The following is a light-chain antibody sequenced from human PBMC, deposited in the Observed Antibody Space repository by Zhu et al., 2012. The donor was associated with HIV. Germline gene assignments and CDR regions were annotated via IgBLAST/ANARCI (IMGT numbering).Light chain of an antibody. Sequence: ETVMTQSPATLSVSPGERATLSCRASQSVSSNLAWYQKKPGQAPRPLIYGASTRPPGIPARFSGSGSGTEFTLTISSLQSEDFAVYYCHQYNNWPLWTFGQGTKVEI. J-gene: IGKJ1*01. CDR3: HQYNNWPLWT. CDR1: QSVSSN. CDR2: GAS. V-gene: IGKV3-15*01.